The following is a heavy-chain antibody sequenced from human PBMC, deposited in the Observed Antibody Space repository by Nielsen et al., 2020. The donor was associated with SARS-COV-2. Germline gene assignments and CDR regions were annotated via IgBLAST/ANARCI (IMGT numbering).Heavy chain of an antibody. J-gene: IGHJ6*02. Sequence: GGSLRLSCVGSGFSFSNYWMNWVRQAPGKGLEWVANIDRDGSEKYYVDSLKGRFTVSRDASKNTVYLQMDSLSVEDTAVYYCAKRRAVFMLTFGGEGAMDVWGQGTTVSVSS. D-gene: IGHD3-16*01. V-gene: IGHV3-7*01. CDR3: AKRRAVFMLTFGGEGAMDV. CDR2: IDRDGSEK. CDR1: GFSFSNYW.